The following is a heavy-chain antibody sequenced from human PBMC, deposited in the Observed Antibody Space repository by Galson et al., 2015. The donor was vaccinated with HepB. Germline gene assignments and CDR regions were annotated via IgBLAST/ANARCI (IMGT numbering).Heavy chain of an antibody. CDR3: ARDIAAVDAFDI. Sequence: SVKVSCKASGGTFSSYTISWVRQAPGQGLEWMGRIIPILGIANYAQKFQGRVTITADKSTSTAYMELSSLRSEDTAVYYCARDIAAVDAFDIWGQGTMVTVSS. CDR2: IIPILGIA. J-gene: IGHJ3*02. V-gene: IGHV1-69*04. D-gene: IGHD6-13*01. CDR1: GGTFSSYT.